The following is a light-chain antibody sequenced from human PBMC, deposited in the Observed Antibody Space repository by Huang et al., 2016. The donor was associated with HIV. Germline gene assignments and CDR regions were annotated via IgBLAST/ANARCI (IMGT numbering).Light chain of an antibody. V-gene: IGKV2-28*01. Sequence: DIVVTQSPLSLPVTPGEPASISCRSSQSLLHSNGRNYLDWYVQKPGQSPQLLIYLGSTRAYGVPDRFSGSGAGTEFTLKISRVEAEDVGVYYCMQGRHTPPWTFGQGTKVEI. CDR2: LGS. CDR1: QSLLHSNGRNY. CDR3: MQGRHTPPWT. J-gene: IGKJ1*01.